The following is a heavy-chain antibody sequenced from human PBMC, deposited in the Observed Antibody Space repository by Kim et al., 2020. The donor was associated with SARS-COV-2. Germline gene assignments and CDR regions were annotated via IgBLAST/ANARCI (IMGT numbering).Heavy chain of an antibody. CDR3: ARAVGVAAAGTDAFDI. CDR1: GFTFSSYW. J-gene: IGHJ3*02. V-gene: IGHV3-7*01. D-gene: IGHD6-13*01. Sequence: GSLRLSCAASGFTFSSYWMSWVRQAPGKGLEWVANIKQDGSEKYYVDSVKGRFTISRDNAKNSLYLQMNSLRAEDTAVYYCARAVGVAAAGTDAFDIWGQGTMVTVSS. CDR2: IKQDGSEK.